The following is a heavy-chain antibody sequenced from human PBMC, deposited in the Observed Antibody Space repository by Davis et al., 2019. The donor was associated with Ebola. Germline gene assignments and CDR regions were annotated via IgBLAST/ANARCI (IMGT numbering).Heavy chain of an antibody. J-gene: IGHJ5*02. CDR3: ARGYCSSTSSHILYSCPSFDP. Sequence: LRPSCTVSGGSISSGDYYWSWIRQPPGKGLEWIGYIYYSGSTYYNPSLKSRVTISVDTSKNQFSLKLSSVTAADTAVYYCARGYCSSTSSHILYSCPSFDPWGQGTLVTVSS. CDR2: IYYSGST. V-gene: IGHV4-30-4*01. CDR1: GGSISSGDYY. D-gene: IGHD2-2*01.